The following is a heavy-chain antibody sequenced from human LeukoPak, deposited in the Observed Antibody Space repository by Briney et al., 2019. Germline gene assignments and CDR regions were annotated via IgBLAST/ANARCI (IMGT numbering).Heavy chain of an antibody. CDR1: GFTFSSYA. D-gene: IGHD5-18*01. Sequence: GGSLRLSCAASGFTFSSYAVSWVRQAPGKGLEWVSAISGSGGSTYYADSVKGRFTISRDNSKNTLYLQMNSLRAEDTAVYYCAKGGIQLWLLDYWGQGTLVTVSS. CDR3: AKGGIQLWLLDY. CDR2: ISGSGGST. V-gene: IGHV3-23*01. J-gene: IGHJ4*02.